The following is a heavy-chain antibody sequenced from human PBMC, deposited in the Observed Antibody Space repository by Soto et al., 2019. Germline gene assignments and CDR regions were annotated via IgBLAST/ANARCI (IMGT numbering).Heavy chain of an antibody. CDR1: GFTFRYYD. CDR2: VSTSGGRT. D-gene: IGHD6-19*01. CDR3: VRKGYETGWYYDQ. V-gene: IGHV3-23*01. Sequence: PGGSLRLSCAASGFTFRYYDMFWVRQAPGKGPEWVSFVSTSGGRTEYADYVRGRFTISRDNAENTLSLQMNSLAVDDTAVYYCVRKGYETGWYYDQGGQGTLVTVSS. J-gene: IGHJ4*02.